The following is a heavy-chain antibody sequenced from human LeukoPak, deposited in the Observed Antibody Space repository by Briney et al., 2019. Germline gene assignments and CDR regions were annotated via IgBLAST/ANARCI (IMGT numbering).Heavy chain of an antibody. J-gene: IGHJ5*02. D-gene: IGHD1-1*01. CDR2: IYISGST. Sequence: PSETLSLTCTVSGGSISNYYWSWIRQPAGKGLEGLGRIYISGSTNYNPSLKSRVTISVDKSKNQFSLKLNSVTAADTAVYYCASGLRTGDWFDPWGQGTLVTVSS. V-gene: IGHV4-4*07. CDR1: GGSISNYY. CDR3: ASGLRTGDWFDP.